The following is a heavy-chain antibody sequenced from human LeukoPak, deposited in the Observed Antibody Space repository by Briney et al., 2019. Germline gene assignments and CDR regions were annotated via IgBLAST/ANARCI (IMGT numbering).Heavy chain of an antibody. V-gene: IGHV3-23*01. Sequence: PGGSLRLSCAASGFTFSSYAMSWVRQAPGKGLEWVSAISGSGGSTYYADSVKGRFTISRDNSKNTLYLQMNSLRAEDTAVYYCAKAGSYSFLNYYYGMDVWGQGTTVTVSS. CDR2: ISGSGGST. CDR3: AKAGSYSFLNYYYGMDV. D-gene: IGHD1-26*01. CDR1: GFTFSSYA. J-gene: IGHJ6*02.